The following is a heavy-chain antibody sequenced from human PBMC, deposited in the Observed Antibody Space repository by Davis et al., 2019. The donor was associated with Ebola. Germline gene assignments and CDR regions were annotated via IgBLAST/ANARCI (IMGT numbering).Heavy chain of an antibody. V-gene: IGHV3-30*04. D-gene: IGHD5-18*01. CDR3: AKDPAGHAAGDDY. CDR2: ISFDGSNT. Sequence: GGSLRLSCAASGFTFSSYPMHWVRQAPGKGLGWVTGISFDGSNTYYADSVRGRFTISRDNSQDTLYLHMNNLRLEDTGVYFCAKDPAGHAAGDDYWGQGTLVTVSS. J-gene: IGHJ4*02. CDR1: GFTFSSYP.